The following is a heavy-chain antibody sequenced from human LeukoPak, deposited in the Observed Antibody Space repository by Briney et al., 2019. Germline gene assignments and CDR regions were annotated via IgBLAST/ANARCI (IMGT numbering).Heavy chain of an antibody. V-gene: IGHV3-74*01. CDR1: GLTFSSYW. CDR2: INSDGSST. D-gene: IGHD2-15*01. Sequence: GGSLRLSCAASGLTFSSYWMHWVRQAPGKGLVWVSRINSDGSSTSYADSVKGRFTISRDNAKNTLYLQMNSLRAEDTAVYYCARSSSRYCSGGSCYSGVLGYFDYWGQGTLVTVSS. CDR3: ARSSSRYCSGGSCYSGVLGYFDY. J-gene: IGHJ4*02.